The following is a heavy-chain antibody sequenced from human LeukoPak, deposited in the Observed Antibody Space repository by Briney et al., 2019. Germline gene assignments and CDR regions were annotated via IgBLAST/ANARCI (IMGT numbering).Heavy chain of an antibody. CDR3: ARRNYGDYPVFDY. V-gene: IGHV4-59*08. J-gene: IGHJ4*02. D-gene: IGHD4-17*01. Sequence: PSETLSLTCTVSGGSISSYYWSWIRQPPGKGLEWIGYIYYSGSTNYNPSLKSRVTISVDTSKNQFSLKLSSVTAADTAVYYCARRNYGDYPVFDYWGQGTLVTVSS. CDR1: GGSISSYY. CDR2: IYYSGST.